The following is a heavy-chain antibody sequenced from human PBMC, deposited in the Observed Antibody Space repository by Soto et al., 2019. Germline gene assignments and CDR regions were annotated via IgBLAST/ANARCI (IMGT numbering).Heavy chain of an antibody. V-gene: IGHV3-15*01. Sequence: GGSLRLSCAASGFTFSNARMSWVRQAPGKGLEWVGRIKSKTDGGTTDYAAPVKGRFTISRDDSKNTLYLQMNSLKTEDTAVYYCTTDNVPGYSGYDSEDYWGQGTLVTVSS. CDR3: TTDNVPGYSGYDSEDY. CDR2: IKSKTDGGTT. CDR1: GFTFSNAR. J-gene: IGHJ4*02. D-gene: IGHD5-12*01.